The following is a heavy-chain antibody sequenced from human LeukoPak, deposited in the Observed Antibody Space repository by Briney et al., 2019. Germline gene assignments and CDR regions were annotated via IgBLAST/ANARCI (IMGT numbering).Heavy chain of an antibody. CDR2: INPKSGAT. CDR1: GYTFSDYY. CDR3: ARGLEWFPSSLTHFDP. Sequence: ASVKVSCKTSGYTFSDYYMHWVRQAPGQGLEWMGWINPKSGATNYAQKFQGRVTMTMDTSISTVYIELTRLTSDDTAVYYCARGLEWFPSSLTHFDPWGQGTLVTVSS. J-gene: IGHJ5*02. V-gene: IGHV1-2*02. D-gene: IGHD3-3*01.